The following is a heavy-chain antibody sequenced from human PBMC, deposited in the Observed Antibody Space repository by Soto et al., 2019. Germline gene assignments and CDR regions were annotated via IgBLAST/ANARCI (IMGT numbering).Heavy chain of an antibody. D-gene: IGHD5-12*01. Sequence: GLDLEWLALIYWDDNKRYSPSLKSRLTITKDTSKNQVVLTMTNMDPVDTATYYCAHRDIVTTPRAFDYWGQGTLVTVSS. J-gene: IGHJ4*02. CDR3: AHRDIVTTPRAFDY. V-gene: IGHV2-5*02. CDR2: IYWDDNK.